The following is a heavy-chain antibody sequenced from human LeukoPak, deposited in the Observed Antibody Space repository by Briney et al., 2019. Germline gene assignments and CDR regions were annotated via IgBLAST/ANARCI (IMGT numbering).Heavy chain of an antibody. CDR1: GFTFSRYW. J-gene: IGHJ3*02. CDR2: ISPDGSTT. Sequence: GGSLRLSCAASGFTFSRYWMHWVRQAPGKGLMWVSRISPDGSTTLYADSVKGRFTISRDNSKNALYLQMDSLRAEDTAVYYCAGASSGYDAFDIWGQGTMVTVSS. CDR3: AGASSGYDAFDI. D-gene: IGHD3-22*01. V-gene: IGHV3-74*03.